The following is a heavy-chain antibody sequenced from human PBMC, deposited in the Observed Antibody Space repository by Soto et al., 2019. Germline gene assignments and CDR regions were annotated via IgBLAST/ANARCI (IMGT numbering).Heavy chain of an antibody. Sequence: ASVKVSCKASGYTFTSHGISWVRQAPGQGLEWMGWISAYNGNTNYAQKLQGRVTMTTDTSTSTAYMELRSLRSDDTAVYYCARDRETTVTTLGYYYYYGMDVWGQGTTVTVSS. CDR2: ISAYNGNT. V-gene: IGHV1-18*04. CDR3: ARDRETTVTTLGYYYYYGMDV. D-gene: IGHD4-17*01. J-gene: IGHJ6*02. CDR1: GYTFTSHG.